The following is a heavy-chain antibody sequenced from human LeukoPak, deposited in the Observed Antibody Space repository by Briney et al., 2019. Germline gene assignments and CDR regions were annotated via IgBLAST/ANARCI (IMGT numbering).Heavy chain of an antibody. CDR2: INSDGSST. D-gene: IGHD3-22*01. J-gene: IGHJ4*02. Sequence: PGGSLRLSCAASGFIFSSYWMHWVRQAPGKGLVWVSCINSDGSSTSYADSVKGRFTISRDNAKNTLYLQMNSLRAEDTAVYYCARGGLGDYYDSSGLIDYWGQGTLVTVSS. V-gene: IGHV3-74*01. CDR1: GFIFSSYW. CDR3: ARGGLGDYYDSSGLIDY.